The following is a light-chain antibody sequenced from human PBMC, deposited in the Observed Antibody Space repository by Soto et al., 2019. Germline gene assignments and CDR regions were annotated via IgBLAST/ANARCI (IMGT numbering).Light chain of an antibody. V-gene: IGKV3-15*01. CDR3: RQYNNWPPIT. Sequence: EILMTQSPSTLSVSTGERATLSCRASQSVSSNLAWYQQKPGQAPRLLIYGASTRATGIPARFSGSGSGTEFTLTISSLQSEDFAVYYCRQYNNWPPITFGQGTLLE. CDR2: GAS. J-gene: IGKJ5*01. CDR1: QSVSSN.